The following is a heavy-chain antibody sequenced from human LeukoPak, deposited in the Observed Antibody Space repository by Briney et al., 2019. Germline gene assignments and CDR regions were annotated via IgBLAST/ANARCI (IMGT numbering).Heavy chain of an antibody. CDR1: AFTLSSYA. D-gene: IGHD2-21*02. J-gene: IGHJ4*02. V-gene: IGHV3-23*01. Sequence: GGSLRLSCAASAFTLSSYAMNWVRQAPGKGLEWVSSISDSGGHTSYADSVKGRFTISRGTSKNTVSLQMDSLRGEDTAVYYCAKSLRDRYGDCLEDWGQGTLVTVSS. CDR3: AKSLRDRYGDCLED. CDR2: ISDSGGHT.